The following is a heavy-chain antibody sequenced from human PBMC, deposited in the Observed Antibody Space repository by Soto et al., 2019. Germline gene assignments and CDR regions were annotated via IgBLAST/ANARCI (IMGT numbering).Heavy chain of an antibody. CDR2: IYYSGST. CDR1: GGSISSSSYY. Sequence: SSETLSLTCTVSGGSISSSSYYWGWIRQPPGKGLEWIGSIYYSGSTYYNPSLKSRVTISVDTSKNQFSLKLSSVTAADTAVYYCARLGSLEGRWYDPWGQGTLVTVSS. J-gene: IGHJ5*02. CDR3: ARLGSLEGRWYDP. D-gene: IGHD3-3*01. V-gene: IGHV4-39*01.